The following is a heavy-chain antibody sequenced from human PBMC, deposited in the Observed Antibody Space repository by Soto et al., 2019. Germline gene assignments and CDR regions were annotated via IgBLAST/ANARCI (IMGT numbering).Heavy chain of an antibody. CDR1: GFTFSSNA. Sequence: PGGSLRLSCAASGFTFSSNAMSWXRRAPGKGLEGGSGISYSGGSTYYADSVKGRFTISGDNSKNTLYLQMNGLTAEDTAVYYCANQPRNYYDSSGYPHPHYGMDVWGQGTTVTVPS. CDR2: ISYSGGST. V-gene: IGHV3-23*01. CDR3: ANQPRNYYDSSGYPHPHYGMDV. J-gene: IGHJ6*02. D-gene: IGHD3-22*01.